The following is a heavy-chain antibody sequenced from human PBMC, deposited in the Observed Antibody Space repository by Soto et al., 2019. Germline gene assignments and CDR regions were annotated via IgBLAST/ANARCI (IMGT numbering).Heavy chain of an antibody. CDR2: ISYDGSNK. CDR3: AKGEIRFDP. J-gene: IGHJ5*02. Sequence: GGSLRLSCAASGFTVSSYGMHWVRQAPGKGLEWVAVISYDGSNKYYADSVKGRFTISRDNSKNTLYLQMNSLRAEDTAVYYCAKGEIRFDPWGQGTLVTVSS. CDR1: GFTVSSYG. V-gene: IGHV3-30*18.